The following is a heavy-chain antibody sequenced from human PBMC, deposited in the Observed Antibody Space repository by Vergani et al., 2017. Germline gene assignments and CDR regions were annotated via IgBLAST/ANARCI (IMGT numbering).Heavy chain of an antibody. CDR3: TREITIFGVVIPLYYYYGMDV. V-gene: IGHV3-49*04. Sequence: EVQLVESGGGLVQPGRSLRLSCTASGFTFGDYAMSWVRQAPGKGLEWVGFIRSKAYGGTTEYAASVKGRFTISRDDSKSIAYLQMNSLKTEDTAVYYCTREITIFGVVIPLYYYYGMDVWGQGTTVTVSS. CDR2: IRSKAYGGTT. J-gene: IGHJ6*02. D-gene: IGHD3-3*01. CDR1: GFTFGDYA.